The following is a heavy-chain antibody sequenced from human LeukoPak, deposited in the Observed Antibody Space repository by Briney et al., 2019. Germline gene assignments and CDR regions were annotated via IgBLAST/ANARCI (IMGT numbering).Heavy chain of an antibody. CDR1: VFTFSTYW. J-gene: IGHJ4*02. D-gene: IGHD4-23*01. Sequence: GGSLRLSCAASVFTFSTYWMSWVRQAPGKGLEWVANINQGGSERYLVDSVKGRFTISRDNVKNSLFLQMNSLRAEDTAVYYCARAVAARSFYFDYWGQESLVTVSS. CDR2: INQGGSER. V-gene: IGHV3-7*01. CDR3: ARAVAARSFYFDY.